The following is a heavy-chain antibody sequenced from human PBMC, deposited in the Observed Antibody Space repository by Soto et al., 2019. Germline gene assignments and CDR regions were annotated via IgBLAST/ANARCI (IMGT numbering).Heavy chain of an antibody. Sequence: QITLKESGPTLVKPTQTLTLTCTFSGFSLTTDRVGVGWIRQPPGEALEWLAAIYWDDSKTSRPSLESRLTITKDTSKNQVALTMTNMDSLDTATYYCAHAYGGRSLYWGQGTLVTVSS. V-gene: IGHV2-5*02. D-gene: IGHD1-26*01. CDR1: GFSLTTDRVG. CDR3: AHAYGGRSLY. J-gene: IGHJ4*02. CDR2: IYWDDSK.